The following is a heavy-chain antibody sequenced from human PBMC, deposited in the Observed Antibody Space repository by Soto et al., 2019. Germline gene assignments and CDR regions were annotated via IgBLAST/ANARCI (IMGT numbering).Heavy chain of an antibody. CDR3: ARRVAGDVGRHFDY. CDR2: IFYTGNT. CDR1: GGSISSSSYY. V-gene: IGHV4-39*01. D-gene: IGHD6-19*01. J-gene: IGHJ4*02. Sequence: SETLSLTCTVSGGSISSSSYYWGWIRQPPGKGLEWIGSIFYTGNTYYKQSLKSRDTISVDTSKNQFSLKLSSVTAAETAVYYCARRVAGDVGRHFDYWGQGTLVTVSS.